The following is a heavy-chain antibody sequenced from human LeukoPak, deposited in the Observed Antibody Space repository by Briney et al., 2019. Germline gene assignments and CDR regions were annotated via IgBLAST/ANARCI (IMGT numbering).Heavy chain of an antibody. CDR1: GDTFTSYY. J-gene: IGHJ6*03. CDR3: ARDGNGHYDFWSGYLPHYYYYYYMDV. Sequence: ASVKVSCKASGDTFTSYYMHWVRQAPGQGLEWMGIINPSGGSTSSAQKFQGRVTMTRDMSTSTVYMDLSSLRSEDTAVYYCARDGNGHYDFWSGYLPHYYYYYYMDVWGKGTTVTVSS. D-gene: IGHD3-3*01. CDR2: INPSGGST. V-gene: IGHV1-46*01.